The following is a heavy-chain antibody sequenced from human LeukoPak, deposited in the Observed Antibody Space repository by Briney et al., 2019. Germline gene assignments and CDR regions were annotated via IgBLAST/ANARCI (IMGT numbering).Heavy chain of an antibody. J-gene: IGHJ4*02. Sequence: GGSLRLSCAASGFTFSDYYMSWIRQAPGKGLEWVSYISSSGSTIYYADSVKGRFTISRDNAKTSLYLQMNSLRAEDTAVYYCAREYTGIMYYFDYWGQGTLVTVSS. V-gene: IGHV3-11*01. CDR3: AREYTGIMYYFDY. D-gene: IGHD1-26*01. CDR1: GFTFSDYY. CDR2: ISSSGSTI.